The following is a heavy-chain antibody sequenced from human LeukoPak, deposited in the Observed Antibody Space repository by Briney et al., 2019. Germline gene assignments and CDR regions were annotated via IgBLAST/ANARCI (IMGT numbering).Heavy chain of an antibody. CDR3: ARDPPYYYDSSGYS. J-gene: IGHJ4*02. V-gene: IGHV4-39*07. Sequence: SETLSLTCTVSGGSISGSSYYWGWIRQPPGKGLEWIGTIYYRGNTYYNPSLKSRVTISVDTSKNQFSLKLSSVTAADTAVYYCARDPPYYYDSSGYSWGQGTLITVSS. CDR2: IYYRGNT. D-gene: IGHD3-22*01. CDR1: GGSISGSSYY.